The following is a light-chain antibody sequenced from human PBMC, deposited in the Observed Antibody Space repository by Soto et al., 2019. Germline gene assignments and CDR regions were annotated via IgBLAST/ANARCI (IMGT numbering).Light chain of an antibody. CDR1: QSVSSY. CDR3: QQYGSSRT. V-gene: IGKV3-20*01. J-gene: IGKJ1*01. Sequence: VLTQSPGTLSWSRGKVATSSVRASQSVSSYLAWYQQKPGQAPRLLIYDASNRATGIPARFSGSGSGTDFTLTISRLEPEDFAVYYCQQYGSSRTFGQGTKVDIK. CDR2: DAS.